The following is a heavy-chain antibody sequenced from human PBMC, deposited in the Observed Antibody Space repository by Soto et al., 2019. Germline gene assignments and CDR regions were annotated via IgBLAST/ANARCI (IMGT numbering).Heavy chain of an antibody. V-gene: IGHV4-34*01. CDR1: GGSFSGYY. CDR2: INHSGST. Sequence: PSETLSLTCAVYGGSFSGYYWSWIRQPPGKGLEWIGEINHSGSTNYNPSLKSRVTISVDTSKNQFSLKLSSVTAADTAVYYCARYSPITMIVVVITNAPILAFWGQGTLVTVSS. J-gene: IGHJ4*02. D-gene: IGHD3-22*01. CDR3: ARYSPITMIVVVITNAPILAF.